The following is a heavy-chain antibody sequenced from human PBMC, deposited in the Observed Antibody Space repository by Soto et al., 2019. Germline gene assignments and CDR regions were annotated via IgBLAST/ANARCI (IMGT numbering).Heavy chain of an antibody. J-gene: IGHJ4*02. CDR1: GYTFTSYG. V-gene: IGHV1-18*01. D-gene: IGHD2-15*01. CDR3: ARVALYCSGGSCPYLF. Sequence: GASVKVSCKASGYTFTSYGISWVRQAPGQGLEWMGWISAYNGNTNYAQKLQGRVTTTTDTSTSTAYMELRSLRSDDTAVYYCARVALYCSGGSCPYLFWGQGTLVTVSS. CDR2: ISAYNGNT.